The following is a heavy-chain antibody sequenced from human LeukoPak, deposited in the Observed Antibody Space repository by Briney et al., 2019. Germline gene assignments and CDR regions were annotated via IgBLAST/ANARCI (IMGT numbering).Heavy chain of an antibody. CDR2: IKQDGSEK. D-gene: IGHD1-26*01. J-gene: IGHJ4*02. CDR3: ASGESYYLEN. Sequence: GGSLRLSCAASGFTFSRYWMSWVRQAPGKGLEWVATIKQDGSEKYYVDSVKGRFTISRDNAKNSLSLQMNSLRAEDTAVYYCASGESYYLENWGQGTLVTVSS. CDR1: GFTFSRYW. V-gene: IGHV3-7*05.